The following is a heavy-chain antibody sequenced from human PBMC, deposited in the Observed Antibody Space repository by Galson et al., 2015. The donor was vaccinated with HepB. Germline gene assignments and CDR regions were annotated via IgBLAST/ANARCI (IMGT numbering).Heavy chain of an antibody. CDR1: GFTFSSSG. D-gene: IGHD6-25*01. Sequence: SLRLSCAASGFTFSSSGMHWVRQAPGKGLEWVAVIWYDGSNKYYADSVKGRFTISRDNSKNTLFLQMSSLRAEDTAVYYCAREAAGLVDYWGQGTLVTVSS. CDR2: IWYDGSNK. V-gene: IGHV3-33*01. CDR3: AREAAGLVDY. J-gene: IGHJ4*02.